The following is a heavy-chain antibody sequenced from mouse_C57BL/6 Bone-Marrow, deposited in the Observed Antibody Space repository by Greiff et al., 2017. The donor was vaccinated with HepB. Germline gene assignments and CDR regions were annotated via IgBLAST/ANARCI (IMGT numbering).Heavy chain of an antibody. J-gene: IGHJ2*01. CDR3: ARQGNWYVDY. V-gene: IGHV5-15*04. Sequence: EVMLVESGGGLVQPGGSLKLSCSASGFTFSDYGMAWVRQAPRRGPVWVAFISNLAYSIYYADTVTGRFTISRENAKNTLYLEMSSLRSEDTAIYYCARQGNWYVDYWGQGTTLTVSS. CDR2: ISNLAYSI. D-gene: IGHD4-1*01. CDR1: GFTFSDYG.